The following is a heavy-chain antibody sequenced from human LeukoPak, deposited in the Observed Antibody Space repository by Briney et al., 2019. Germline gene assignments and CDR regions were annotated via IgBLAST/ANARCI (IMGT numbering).Heavy chain of an antibody. CDR1: GGSFSGYY. CDR3: ASGPYYYDSSGYYYWRGRLYFDY. Sequence: PSETLSLTCAVYGGSFSGYYWSWIRQPPGKGLEWIGEINHSGSTNYNPSLKSRVTISVDTSKNQFSLKLSSVTAADTAVYYCASGPYYYDSSGYYYWRGRLYFDYWGQGTLVTVSS. V-gene: IGHV4-34*01. CDR2: INHSGST. J-gene: IGHJ4*02. D-gene: IGHD3-22*01.